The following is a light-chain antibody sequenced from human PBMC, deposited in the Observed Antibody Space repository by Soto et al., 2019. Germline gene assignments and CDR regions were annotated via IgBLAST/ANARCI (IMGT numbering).Light chain of an antibody. CDR3: QQFGSSIPHT. CDR2: GAS. J-gene: IGKJ2*01. Sequence: EIVLTQSPGTLSLSPGERATISCRASQVIGSRYVAWYHQKSCQAPRLLIYGASSRATGIPDRFSGSGSVTDFTLTISRLEPEDLGVYYCQQFGSSIPHTFGQGTKLEIK. V-gene: IGKV3-20*01. CDR1: QVIGSRY.